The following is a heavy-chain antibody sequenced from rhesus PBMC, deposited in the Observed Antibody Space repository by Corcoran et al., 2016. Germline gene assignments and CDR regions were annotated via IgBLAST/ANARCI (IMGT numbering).Heavy chain of an antibody. V-gene: IGHV4-127*01. CDR3: ARAVYWYFDL. J-gene: IGHJ2*01. CDR2: ICGGTGST. CDR1: GSSIRSAYG. Sequence: QVHLQESGPGLVKPSETLSLPCAVSGSSIRSAYGLDWIRPPPGKGLEWIGQICGGTGSTYYNPSIKRRVTVSKDTSKNQFSLKLRSVTAADTAVYYCARAVYWYFDLWGPGSPITISS.